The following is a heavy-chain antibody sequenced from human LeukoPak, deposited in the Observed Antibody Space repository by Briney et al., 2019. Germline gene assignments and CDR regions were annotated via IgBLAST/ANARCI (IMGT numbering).Heavy chain of an antibody. Sequence: SQTLSLTCTVSGGSISSGDYYWSWIRQPRGKGLEWIGYIYYSGSTYYNPSLKSRVTISVDTSKNQFSLKLSSVTAADTAVYYCARAALQLSFYPDYWGQGTLVTVSS. J-gene: IGHJ4*02. CDR1: GGSISSGDYY. V-gene: IGHV4-30-4*08. D-gene: IGHD5-18*01. CDR3: ARAALQLSFYPDY. CDR2: IYYSGST.